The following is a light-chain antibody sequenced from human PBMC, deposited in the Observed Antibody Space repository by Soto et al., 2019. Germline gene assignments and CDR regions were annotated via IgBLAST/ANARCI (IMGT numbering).Light chain of an antibody. Sequence: LTQSPATLSLSPGERATLSCRASQSVRGYLAWYQQKLGQAPRLLISDAYNRAAGVPARFSGSGSGADFTLTISSLEPEDFAVYYCQQRSAWPLTFGGGTKVEIK. CDR3: QQRSAWPLT. V-gene: IGKV3-11*01. J-gene: IGKJ4*01. CDR2: DAY. CDR1: QSVRGY.